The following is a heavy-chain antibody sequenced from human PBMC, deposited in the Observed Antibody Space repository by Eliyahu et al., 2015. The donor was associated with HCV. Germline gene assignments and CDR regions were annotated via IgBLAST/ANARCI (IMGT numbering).Heavy chain of an antibody. CDR3: ARAKSITIFGVVPNPPYYYYYMDV. CDR2: INHSGST. V-gene: IGHV4-34*01. D-gene: IGHD3-3*01. J-gene: IGHJ6*03. Sequence: QVQLQQWGAGLLKPSETLSLTCAVYGGSFSGYYWSWIRQPPGKGLEWIGEINHSGSTKQHPSLKSRVTISVDTSKNQFSLKLSSVTAADTAVYYCARAKSITIFGVVPNPPYYYYYMDVWGKGTTVTVSS. CDR1: GGSFSGYY.